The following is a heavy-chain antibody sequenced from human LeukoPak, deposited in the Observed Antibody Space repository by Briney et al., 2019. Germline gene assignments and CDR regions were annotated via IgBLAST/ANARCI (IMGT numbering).Heavy chain of an antibody. CDR1: GNSFTSYW. J-gene: IGHJ3*02. V-gene: IGHV5-51*01. CDR2: IYPSDSDT. D-gene: IGHD1-1*01. Sequence: GESLKISCKSSGNSFTSYWIGWVRQMPGKGLEWMGIIYPSDSDTRYSPSFQDKVTISADKSLSTAYLQWSSLKASDTAMYYCARHMWSWNDRLPDAFDIWGQGTMVTVS. CDR3: ARHMWSWNDRLPDAFDI.